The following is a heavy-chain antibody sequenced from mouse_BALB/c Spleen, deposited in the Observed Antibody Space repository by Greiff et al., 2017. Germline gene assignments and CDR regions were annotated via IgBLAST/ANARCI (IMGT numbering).Heavy chain of an antibody. D-gene: IGHD1-2*01. Sequence: EVQLQQSGAELVRSGASVKLSCTASGFNIKDYYMHWVKQRPEQGLEWIGWIDPENGDTEYAPKFQGKATMTADTSSNTAYLQLSSLTSEDTAVYYCNAGTTDTDDYWGQGTTLTVSS. CDR3: NAGTTDTDDY. V-gene: IGHV14-4*02. CDR1: GFNIKDYY. J-gene: IGHJ2*01. CDR2: IDPENGDT.